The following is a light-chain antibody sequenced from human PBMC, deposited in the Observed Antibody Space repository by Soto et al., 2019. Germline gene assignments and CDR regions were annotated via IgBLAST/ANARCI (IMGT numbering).Light chain of an antibody. Sequence: EIVMTQSPATLSVSPGERATLSCRASQSVSSNLAWYQQKPGQAPRFLIFDASNRATGVPDRFSGGGSGTDFTLTISRLEPEDFAVYYCQQFASYPLTFGGGTKVDIK. CDR2: DAS. CDR1: QSVSSN. V-gene: IGKV3-20*01. CDR3: QQFASYPLT. J-gene: IGKJ4*01.